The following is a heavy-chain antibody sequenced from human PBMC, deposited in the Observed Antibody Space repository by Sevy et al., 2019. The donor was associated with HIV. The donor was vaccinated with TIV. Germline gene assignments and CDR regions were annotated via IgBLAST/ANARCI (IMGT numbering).Heavy chain of an antibody. Sequence: GGSLRLSCAASGFTFSSYGMHWVRQAPGKGLEWVAFIRYDGSNKYYADSVKGRFTISRDNSKNTLYLQMNSLRAEDTAVYYCAKHLAQLKDYYYYHGMDVWGQGTTVTVSS. J-gene: IGHJ6*02. V-gene: IGHV3-30*02. CDR1: GFTFSSYG. CDR3: AKHLAQLKDYYYYHGMDV. D-gene: IGHD6-13*01. CDR2: IRYDGSNK.